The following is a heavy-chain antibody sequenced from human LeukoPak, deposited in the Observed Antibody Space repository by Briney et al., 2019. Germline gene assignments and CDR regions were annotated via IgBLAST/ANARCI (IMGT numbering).Heavy chain of an antibody. Sequence: PSETLSLTCTVSGGSISSSSYYWGWIRQPPGKGLEWIGSIYYSGSTYYNPSLKSRVTISVDTSKNQFSLKLSSVTAADTAVYYCASSLIVVVPAAIHPIDYWGRGTLVTVSS. D-gene: IGHD2-2*02. CDR3: ASSLIVVVPAAIHPIDY. J-gene: IGHJ4*02. V-gene: IGHV4-39*01. CDR1: GGSISSSSYY. CDR2: IYYSGST.